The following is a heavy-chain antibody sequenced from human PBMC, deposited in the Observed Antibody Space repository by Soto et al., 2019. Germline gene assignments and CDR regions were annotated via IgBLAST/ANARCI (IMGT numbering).Heavy chain of an antibody. D-gene: IGHD3-3*01. CDR2: IYYSGST. V-gene: IGHV4-59*01. CDR3: ARVAYDFWSGWGGAGYYYYMDV. J-gene: IGHJ6*03. Sequence: QVQLQESGPGLVKPSETLSLTCTVSGGSISSYYWSWIRQPPGKGLEWIGYIYYSGSTNYNPSLKSRVTISVDTSKNQFSLKLSSVTAADTAVYFCARVAYDFWSGWGGAGYYYYMDVWDKGTTVTVSS. CDR1: GGSISSYY.